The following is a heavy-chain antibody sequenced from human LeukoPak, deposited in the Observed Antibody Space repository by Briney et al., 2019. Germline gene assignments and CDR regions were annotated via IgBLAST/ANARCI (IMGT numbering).Heavy chain of an antibody. CDR2: ISAYNGNT. CDR3: ARDQGFGYYDYVWGSYRLYYFDY. Sequence: ASVKASCKASGYTFTSYGISWVRQAPGQGLEWMGWISAYNGNTNYAQKLQGRVTMTTDTSTSTAYMELRSLRSDDTAVYYCARDQGFGYYDYVWGSYRLYYFDYWGQGTLVTVSS. D-gene: IGHD3-16*02. CDR1: GYTFTSYG. J-gene: IGHJ4*02. V-gene: IGHV1-18*04.